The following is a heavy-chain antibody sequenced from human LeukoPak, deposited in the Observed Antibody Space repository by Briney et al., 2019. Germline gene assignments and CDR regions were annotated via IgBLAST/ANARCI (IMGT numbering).Heavy chain of an antibody. D-gene: IGHD5-18*01. CDR2: IYYSGST. CDR3: ARDRRGYSYGSQPGYFDY. V-gene: IGHV4-39*07. Sequence: SETLSLTCTVSGGSISSSSYYWGWIRQPPGKGLEWIGSIYYSGSTYYNPSLKSRVTISVDTSKNQFSLKLSSVTAADTAVCYCARDRRGYSYGSQPGYFDYWGQGTLVTVSS. CDR1: GGSISSSSYY. J-gene: IGHJ4*02.